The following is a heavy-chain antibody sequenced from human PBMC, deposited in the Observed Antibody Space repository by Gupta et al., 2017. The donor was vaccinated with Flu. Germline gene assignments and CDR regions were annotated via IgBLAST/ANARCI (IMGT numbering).Heavy chain of an antibody. CDR1: GYALTELS. V-gene: IGHV1-24*01. CDR3: VTEFYYGSGSHSFDF. J-gene: IGHJ4*02. Sequence: VQLEQSGAEVKKPGASVKVSCQVSGYALTELSMHWVRQAPGKGLEWVGGFDPEDGETIYAQKFQGRVTMTEDTSTDTAYMEVSSLRSEDTAVYYCVTEFYYGSGSHSFDFWGQGTLVSVSS. CDR2: FDPEDGET. D-gene: IGHD3-10*01.